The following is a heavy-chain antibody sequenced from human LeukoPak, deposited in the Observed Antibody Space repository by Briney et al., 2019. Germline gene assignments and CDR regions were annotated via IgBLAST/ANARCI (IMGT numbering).Heavy chain of an antibody. D-gene: IGHD3-16*01. CDR3: ARDFGITFGAPVASPYY. J-gene: IGHJ4*02. Sequence: GGSLRLSCAASGFTFSSYWMSWVRQAPGKGLEWVANIKQDGSEKYYVDSVKGRFTISRDNTKNSLYLQMNSLRAEDTAVYYCARDFGITFGAPVASPYYWGQGTLATVSS. CDR1: GFTFSSYW. V-gene: IGHV3-7*01. CDR2: IKQDGSEK.